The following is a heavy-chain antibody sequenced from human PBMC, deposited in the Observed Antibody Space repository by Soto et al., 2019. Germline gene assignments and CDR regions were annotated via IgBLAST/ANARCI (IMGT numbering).Heavy chain of an antibody. CDR1: GYTFTSYY. D-gene: IGHD2-15*01. CDR3: ASSGGNFYYYYGMDV. Sequence: ASVKVSCKASGYTFTSYYMHWVRQAPGQGLEWMGWISAYNGNTNYAQKLQGRVTMTTDTSTSTAYMELRSLRSDDTAVYYCASSGGNFYYYYGMDVWGQGTTVTVSS. CDR2: ISAYNGNT. V-gene: IGHV1-18*04. J-gene: IGHJ6*02.